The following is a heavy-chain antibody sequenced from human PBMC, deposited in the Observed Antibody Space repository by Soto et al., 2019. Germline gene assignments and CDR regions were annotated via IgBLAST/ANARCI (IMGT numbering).Heavy chain of an antibody. CDR2: ISAYNGNT. Sequence: ASVKVSCKASGYTFTSYGISWVRQAPGQGLEWMGWISAYNGNTNYAQKLQGRVTMTTDTSTSTAYMELRSLRSDDTAVYYCARDWEGYCSGGSCYPTGYWGPGTLVTVSS. V-gene: IGHV1-18*01. J-gene: IGHJ4*02. CDR3: ARDWEGYCSGGSCYPTGY. CDR1: GYTFTSYG. D-gene: IGHD2-15*01.